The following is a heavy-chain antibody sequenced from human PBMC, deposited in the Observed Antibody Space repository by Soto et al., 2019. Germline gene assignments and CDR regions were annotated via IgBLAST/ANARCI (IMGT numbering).Heavy chain of an antibody. V-gene: IGHV4-59*01. CDR1: SGSISSYY. J-gene: IGHJ4*02. D-gene: IGHD2-2*01. Sequence: SETLSLTCTVSSGSISSYYWNWIRQPPGKGLEWIGSIYYSGNTNYSPSLKSRVTISADTSKKQFSLKLTSVTAADTAMYYCARGYCSSTSCYEFDYWGQGTLVTVSS. CDR3: ARGYCSSTSCYEFDY. CDR2: IYYSGNT.